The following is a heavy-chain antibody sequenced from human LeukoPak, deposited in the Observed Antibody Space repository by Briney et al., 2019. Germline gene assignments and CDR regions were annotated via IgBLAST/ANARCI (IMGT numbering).Heavy chain of an antibody. Sequence: GGSLRLSCAASGFTFSSYAMSWVRQAPGKGLEWVSAISGSGGSTYYADSVKGRFTISRDNSKNTLYLQMNSLRAEDTAVYYCAKDHFAQGYHINPMGYWGQGTLVTVSS. J-gene: IGHJ4*02. CDR1: GFTFSSYA. CDR2: ISGSGGST. D-gene: IGHD5-12*01. CDR3: AKDHFAQGYHINPMGY. V-gene: IGHV3-23*01.